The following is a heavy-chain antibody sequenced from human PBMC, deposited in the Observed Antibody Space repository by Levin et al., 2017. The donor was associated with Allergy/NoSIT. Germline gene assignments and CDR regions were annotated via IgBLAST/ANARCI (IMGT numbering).Heavy chain of an antibody. CDR1: GFTFSSYG. D-gene: IGHD3-22*01. J-gene: IGHJ4*02. Sequence: GGSLRLSCAASGFTFSSYGMHWVRQAPGKGLEWVAVISYDGSNKYYADSVKGRFTISRDNSKNTLYLQMNSLRAEDTAVYYCAKGPDSSGYNYFDYWGQGTLVTVSS. V-gene: IGHV3-30*18. CDR2: ISYDGSNK. CDR3: AKGPDSSGYNYFDY.